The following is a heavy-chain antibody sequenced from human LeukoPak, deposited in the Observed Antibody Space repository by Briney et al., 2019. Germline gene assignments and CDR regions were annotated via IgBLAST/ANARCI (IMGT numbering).Heavy chain of an antibody. CDR3: ARENTMVRAFDY. CDR2: IYIGGST. V-gene: IGHV3-53*01. D-gene: IGHD3-10*01. J-gene: IGHJ4*02. Sequence: GGSLRLSCAASGFTVSSNYMSWVRQAPGKGLEWVSVIYIGGSTYYADSVKGRFTISRDNSKNTLYLQMNSLRAEDTAVYYCARENTMVRAFDYWGQGTLVTVSS. CDR1: GFTVSSNY.